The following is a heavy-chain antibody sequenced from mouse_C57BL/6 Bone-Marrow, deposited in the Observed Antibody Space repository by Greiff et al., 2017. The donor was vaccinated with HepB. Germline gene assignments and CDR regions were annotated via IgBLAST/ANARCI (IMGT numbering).Heavy chain of an antibody. Sequence: DVKLQESGPGMVKPSQSLSLTCTVTGYSITSGYDWHWIRHFPGNKLEWMGYISYSGSTNYNPSLKSRISITHDTSKNHFFLKLNSVTTEDTATYYCARGYYGSSHWYFDVWGTGTTVTVSS. V-gene: IGHV3-1*01. J-gene: IGHJ1*03. CDR3: ARGYYGSSHWYFDV. D-gene: IGHD1-1*01. CDR2: ISYSGST. CDR1: GYSITSGYD.